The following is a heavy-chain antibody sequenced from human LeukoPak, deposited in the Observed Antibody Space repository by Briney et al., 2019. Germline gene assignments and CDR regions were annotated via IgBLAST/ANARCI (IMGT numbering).Heavy chain of an antibody. CDR1: GFTFSDYY. Sequence: GGSLRLSCAASGFTFSDYYMSWIRQAPGKGLEWLSYISNSGSPIYYVDSVKGRFTISRGNAKNSLYLQMNSLRAEDTAVYYCARDLNDFFDYWGQGTLVTVSS. J-gene: IGHJ4*02. CDR2: ISNSGSPI. CDR3: ARDLNDFFDY. V-gene: IGHV3-11*01.